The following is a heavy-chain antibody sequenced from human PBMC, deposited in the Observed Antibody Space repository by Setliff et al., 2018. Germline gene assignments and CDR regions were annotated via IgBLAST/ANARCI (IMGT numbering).Heavy chain of an antibody. CDR1: GGTFSSYA. J-gene: IGHJ6*02. D-gene: IGHD3-3*01. Sequence: SVKVSCKASGGTFSSYAITWVRQAPGQGLEWMGGIIPIFGTANYAQKFQGRVTITADESTSTAYMELSSLRSEDTAVYYCAREDGTYYNFWSGYSTTPYYGMDVWGQGTTVTVSS. V-gene: IGHV1-69*13. CDR2: IIPIFGTA. CDR3: AREDGTYYNFWSGYSTTPYYGMDV.